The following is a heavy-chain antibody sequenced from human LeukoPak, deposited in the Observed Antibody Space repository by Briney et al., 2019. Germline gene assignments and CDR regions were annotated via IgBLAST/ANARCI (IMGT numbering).Heavy chain of an antibody. CDR3: AAGGNGDFTDAFDI. V-gene: IGHV3-48*04. D-gene: IGHD4-17*01. CDR2: ISVSGNTI. CDR1: GFTFTSYS. J-gene: IGHJ3*02. Sequence: SGGSLRLSCAASGFTFTSYSMNWVRQAPGKGLEWVSYISVSGNTIYYADSVKGRFTISRDNAKNSLYLQMNSLRAEDTAVYYCAAGGNGDFTDAFDIWGQGTMVTVSS.